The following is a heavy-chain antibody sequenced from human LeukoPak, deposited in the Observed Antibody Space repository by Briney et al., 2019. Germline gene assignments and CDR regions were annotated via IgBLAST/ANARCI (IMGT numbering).Heavy chain of an antibody. V-gene: IGHV4-30-4*01. CDR2: IYYSGST. Sequence: SETLSLTCTVSGGSISSGDYYWSWIRQPPGKGLEWIGYIYYSGSTYYNPSLKSRVTISVDTSKNQFSLKLSSVTAADTAVYYCAREPPIYGMGVWGQGTTVTVSS. CDR1: GGSISSGDYY. CDR3: AREPPIYGMGV. J-gene: IGHJ6*02.